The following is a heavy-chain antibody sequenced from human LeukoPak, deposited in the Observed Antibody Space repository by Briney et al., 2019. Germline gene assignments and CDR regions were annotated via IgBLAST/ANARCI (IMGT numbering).Heavy chain of an antibody. V-gene: IGHV3-30*02. CDR3: AKPHIYGDYVGGFH. CDR1: GFTFNRRG. J-gene: IGHJ4*02. CDR2: IRYDGGET. Sequence: GGSLRLSCGASGFTFNRRGMHWVRQAPGKGLEWVAFIRYDGGETFYADFVKGRFTISRDNSKNTLSLQLNSLRAEDTAVYYCAKPHIYGDYVGGFHWGQGTLVTVSS. D-gene: IGHD4-17*01.